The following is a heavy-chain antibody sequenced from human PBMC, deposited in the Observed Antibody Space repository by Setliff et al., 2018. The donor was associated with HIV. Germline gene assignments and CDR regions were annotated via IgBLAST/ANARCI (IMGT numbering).Heavy chain of an antibody. Sequence: SETLSLTCAVYGGSFSGYYWTWIRQPPGKGLEWIGDINHRGDTKYNPSLRSRVIISVDKSKNQFSLKLTSVTAADTAVYYCVTSSSWSSRLNFWGPGMLVTVSS. CDR3: VTSSSWSSRLNF. CDR2: INHRGDT. CDR1: GGSFSGYY. V-gene: IGHV4-34*01. J-gene: IGHJ4*02. D-gene: IGHD2-2*01.